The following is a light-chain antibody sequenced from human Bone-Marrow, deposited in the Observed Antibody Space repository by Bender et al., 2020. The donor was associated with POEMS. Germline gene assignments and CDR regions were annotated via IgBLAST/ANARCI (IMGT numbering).Light chain of an antibody. CDR3: FSSARGGNLL. Sequence: QSVLTQPPSASGTPGQRVTISCSGGSSNIGSNYVYWYQQLPRTAPKLLIYMNTQRPSGVPDRFSGSKSGTSASLAISGLRAEDEADYYCFSSARGGNLLFGGGTRLSVL. CDR2: MNT. CDR1: SSNIGSNY. J-gene: IGLJ2*01. V-gene: IGLV1-47*01.